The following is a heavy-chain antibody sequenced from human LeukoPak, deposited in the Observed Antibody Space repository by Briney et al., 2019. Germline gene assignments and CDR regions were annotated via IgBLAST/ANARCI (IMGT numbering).Heavy chain of an antibody. CDR1: WFSLRTYGKC. J-gene: IGHJ4*02. V-gene: IGHV2-70*11. CDR2: IDWDDDT. Sequence: GSTLVDPPQTPPLTRPFSWFSLRTYGKCLRWVPHPPREAPGWLARIDWDDDTYYSTSLKTRLTISKDTSKNQVVLTMINMDPVDTATYYCARTSYSSSSVFFDYWGQGTLVTVSS. D-gene: IGHD6-6*01. CDR3: ARTSYSSSSVFFDY.